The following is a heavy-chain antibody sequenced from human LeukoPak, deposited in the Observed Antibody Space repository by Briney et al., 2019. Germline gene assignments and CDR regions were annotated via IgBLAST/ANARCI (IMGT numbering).Heavy chain of an antibody. CDR3: ARLVYYDSSGYYYYFDS. CDR2: IYYSGST. Sequence: PSETLSLTCTVSGGSISSSSYYWGWIRQPPGKGLEWLGSIYYSGSTHYKPSLKSRVTISVDTSKNQFSLKLSSVTAADTAVYYCARLVYYDSSGYYYYFDSWGQGTLVTVSS. J-gene: IGHJ4*02. D-gene: IGHD3-22*01. CDR1: GGSISSSSYY. V-gene: IGHV4-39*01.